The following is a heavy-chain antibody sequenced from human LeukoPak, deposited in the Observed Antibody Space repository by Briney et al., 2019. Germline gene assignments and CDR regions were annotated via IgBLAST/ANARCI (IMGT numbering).Heavy chain of an antibody. CDR1: GGSIRNYY. J-gene: IGHJ2*01. Sequence: PSETLSLTCTVSGGSIRNYYWSWIRQPPGKGLEWIGFIYYSGSTNYNPSLKSRVTISVDTAKNQFSLKLSSVTAADTAVYYCARVYYSSSYDYWYFDLWGRGTLVTVSS. V-gene: IGHV4-59*01. CDR3: ARVYYSSSYDYWYFDL. CDR2: IYYSGST. D-gene: IGHD6-13*01.